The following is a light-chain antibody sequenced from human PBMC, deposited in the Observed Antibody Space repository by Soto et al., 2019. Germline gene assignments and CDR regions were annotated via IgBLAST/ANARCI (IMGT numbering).Light chain of an antibody. Sequence: EIVLTQSPCTLSVSPGERATLSCRASQSVSSSYLAWYQQKPGQAPRLLIYGASSRATGIPDRFSGSGSGTDFTLTISRLEPEDFAVYYCQQYGSSPVTFGGGTKVEIK. V-gene: IGKV3-20*01. CDR1: QSVSSSY. CDR3: QQYGSSPVT. CDR2: GAS. J-gene: IGKJ4*01.